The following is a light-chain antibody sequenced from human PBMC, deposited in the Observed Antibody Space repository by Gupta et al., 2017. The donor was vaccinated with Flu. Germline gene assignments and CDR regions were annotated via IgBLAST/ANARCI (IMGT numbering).Light chain of an antibody. Sequence: PGLPVVTSRGKGNIICRASQSIGSNLAWYQQKPGQAPKLLIKDASQRATGIPARFSGSGSGTDFTLTIKSLEAEDGAMYYCQQSNSLPRTFGEGTKVEIK. V-gene: IGKV6-21*01. CDR3: QQSNSLPRT. CDR2: DAS. J-gene: IGKJ1*01. CDR1: QSIGSN.